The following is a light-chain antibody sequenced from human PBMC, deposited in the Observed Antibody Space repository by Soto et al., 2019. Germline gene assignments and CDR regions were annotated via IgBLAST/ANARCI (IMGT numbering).Light chain of an antibody. Sequence: DIQMTQSPSTLSASVGDRVTITCRASQSISSGLAWYQQKPGKAPKLLIYKASSLESGVPSRFSGSGSGTEFTLTISRLQPYDLATYFFQQYNSYPWTFGQGTKVEIK. V-gene: IGKV1-5*03. CDR2: KAS. J-gene: IGKJ1*01. CDR3: QQYNSYPWT. CDR1: QSISSG.